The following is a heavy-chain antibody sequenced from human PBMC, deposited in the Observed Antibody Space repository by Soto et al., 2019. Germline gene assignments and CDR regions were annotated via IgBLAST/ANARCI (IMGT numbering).Heavy chain of an antibody. D-gene: IGHD3-16*02. Sequence: GGSLRLSCAASGFTFSSHWMSWVRQAPGKGLEWLTSIKQDGSEKLYVDSVKGRFTISRDNAKISLYLQMNSLRVEDTAVYYCARVYYDYIWGSYPLVYWGQGTLITVSS. CDR2: IKQDGSEK. CDR3: ARVYYDYIWGSYPLVY. CDR1: GFTFSSHW. J-gene: IGHJ4*02. V-gene: IGHV3-7*01.